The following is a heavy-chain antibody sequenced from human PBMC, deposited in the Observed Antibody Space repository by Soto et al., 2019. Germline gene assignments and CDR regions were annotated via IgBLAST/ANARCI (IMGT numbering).Heavy chain of an antibody. Sequence: GGSLRLSGAASGFAFSSYWMSWVRQAPGKGLEGVANIKQDGSEKYYVDSVKGRFTISRDNAKNSLYRQMNSLRAEDMAVYYCARRAAMAYYYYGMDVWGQGTTVTVSS. V-gene: IGHV3-7*03. CDR1: GFAFSSYW. CDR3: ARRAAMAYYYYGMDV. D-gene: IGHD5-18*01. CDR2: IKQDGSEK. J-gene: IGHJ6*02.